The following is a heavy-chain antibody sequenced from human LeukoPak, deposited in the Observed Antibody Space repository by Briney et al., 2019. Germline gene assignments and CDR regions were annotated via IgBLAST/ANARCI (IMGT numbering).Heavy chain of an antibody. CDR3: AREGQQLVPCYYYGMDV. CDR1: GFTFSSYA. J-gene: IGHJ6*02. CDR2: ISYDGSNK. Sequence: GGSLRLSCAASGFTFSSYAMHWVRQAPGKGLEWVAVISYDGSNKYYADSVKGRFTISRDNSKNTLYLQMNSLRAEDTAVYYCAREGQQLVPCYYYGMDVWGQGTTVTVSS. V-gene: IGHV3-30-3*01. D-gene: IGHD6-13*01.